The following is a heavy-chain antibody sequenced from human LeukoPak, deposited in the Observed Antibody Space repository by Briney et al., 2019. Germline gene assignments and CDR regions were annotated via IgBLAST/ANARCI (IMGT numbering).Heavy chain of an antibody. CDR1: GFTFSSYW. V-gene: IGHV3-7*01. CDR2: IKQDGSEK. CDR3: ASEREYCSSTSCHYYFDY. D-gene: IGHD2-2*01. Sequence: GGSLRLSCAASGFTFSSYWMSWVRQAPGKGLEWVADIKQDGSEKYYVDSVKGRFTISRDNAKNSLYLQMNSLGAEDTAVYYCASEREYCSSTSCHYYFDYWGQGTLVTVSS. J-gene: IGHJ4*02.